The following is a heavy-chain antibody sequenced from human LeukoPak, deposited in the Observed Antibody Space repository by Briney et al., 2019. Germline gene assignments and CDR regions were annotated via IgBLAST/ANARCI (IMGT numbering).Heavy chain of an antibody. V-gene: IGHV3-11*06. CDR3: ARGEEYSSSSGPVDY. Sequence: PGGSLRLSCAASGFTFSDDYMSWIRQAPGKGLECVSYISSRSNYTNYVDSVKGRFTISRDNAKHSLYLQMNSLRAEDTDVYYCARGEEYSSSSGPVDYWGQGILVTVSS. CDR2: ISSRSNYT. CDR1: GFTFSDDY. D-gene: IGHD6-6*01. J-gene: IGHJ4*02.